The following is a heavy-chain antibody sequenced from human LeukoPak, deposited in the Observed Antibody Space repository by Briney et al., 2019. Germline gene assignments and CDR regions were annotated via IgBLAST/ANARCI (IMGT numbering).Heavy chain of an antibody. CDR2: LSYDGSEK. D-gene: IGHD3-10*01. J-gene: IGHJ5*02. CDR1: GFTFSTYGRFA. Sequence: GGSLRLSCVVSGFTFSTYGRFAMHWLRQAPGKGLEWVAVLSYDGSEKKYADSVKGRFTISRVNSKNIVYLEMNSLRVEDTAVYSCARDRDGSGSYFTYWFDPWGQGTLVTVSS. CDR3: ARDRDGSGSYFTYWFDP. V-gene: IGHV3-30*01.